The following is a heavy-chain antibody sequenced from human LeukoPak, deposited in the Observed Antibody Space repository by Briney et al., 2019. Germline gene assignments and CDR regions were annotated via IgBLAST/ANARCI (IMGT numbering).Heavy chain of an antibody. Sequence: GGSLRLSCAASGFTFSDHYMSWIRQAPGKGLEWVSYIGDSGTPTYYADSVKGRFTVSRDNAKNSLFLQMDSLRAEDTAVYYCARDRRPSVYGGLDNWGQGTLVTVSS. CDR1: GFTFSDHY. J-gene: IGHJ4*02. V-gene: IGHV3-11*04. D-gene: IGHD4/OR15-4a*01. CDR2: IGDSGTPT. CDR3: ARDRRPSVYGGLDN.